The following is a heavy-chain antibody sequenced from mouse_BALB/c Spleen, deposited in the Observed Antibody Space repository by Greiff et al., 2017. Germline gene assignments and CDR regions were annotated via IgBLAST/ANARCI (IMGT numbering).Heavy chain of an antibody. Sequence: EVQLVESGGGLVQPGGSRKLSCAASGFTFSSYTMSWVRQTPEKRLEWVAYISNGGGSTYYPDTVKGRFTISRDNAKNTLYLQMSSLKSEDTAMYYCARHADGNSAWFAYWGQGTLVTVSA. D-gene: IGHD2-1*01. V-gene: IGHV5-12-2*01. CDR3: ARHADGNSAWFAY. CDR1: GFTFSSYT. CDR2: ISNGGGST. J-gene: IGHJ3*01.